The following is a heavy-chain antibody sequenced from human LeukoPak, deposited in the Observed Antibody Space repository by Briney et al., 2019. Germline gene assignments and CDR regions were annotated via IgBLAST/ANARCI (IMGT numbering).Heavy chain of an antibody. Sequence: GGSLRLSCAASGFTFRSYSMKWVRQAPGKGLEWVSSISSSSSYIYYAAPVNGRFTIPREHAKNLLYLQMNSLRAEDTPVYYCARYSDTGYSSSWYSTPFDYWGQGTLVTVSS. V-gene: IGHV3-21*06. CDR2: ISSSSSYI. D-gene: IGHD6-13*01. CDR3: ARYSDTGYSSSWYSTPFDY. J-gene: IGHJ4*02. CDR1: GFTFRSYS.